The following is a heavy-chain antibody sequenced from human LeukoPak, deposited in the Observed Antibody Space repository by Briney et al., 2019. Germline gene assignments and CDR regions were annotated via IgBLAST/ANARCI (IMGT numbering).Heavy chain of an antibody. CDR1: GFTFRSYW. J-gene: IGHJ4*02. CDR3: ARDYEAGCTSTTCYDRFDY. Sequence: GGSLRLSCVASGFTFRSYWMSWVRQAPGKGLEWVANIKQDGSEKYYVDSVKGRFTISRDYAKNSLYLQMNSLRAEDTAVYYCARDYEAGCTSTTCYDRFDYWGQGTLVTVSS. D-gene: IGHD2-2*01. CDR2: IKQDGSEK. V-gene: IGHV3-7*01.